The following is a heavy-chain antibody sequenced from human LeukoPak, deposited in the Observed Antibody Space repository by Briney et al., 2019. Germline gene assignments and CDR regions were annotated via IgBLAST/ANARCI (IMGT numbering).Heavy chain of an antibody. D-gene: IGHD1-26*01. V-gene: IGHV4-61*02. J-gene: IGHJ4*02. CDR1: GGSISSGSYY. Sequence: TLSLTCTVSGGSISSGSYYWRWIRQPAGKGQEWIGRIYTSGSTNYNPSLKSRVTISVDTSKNQFSLKLSSVTAADTAVYYCAREAGDSGSPGDYWGQGTLVTVSS. CDR2: IYTSGST. CDR3: AREAGDSGSPGDY.